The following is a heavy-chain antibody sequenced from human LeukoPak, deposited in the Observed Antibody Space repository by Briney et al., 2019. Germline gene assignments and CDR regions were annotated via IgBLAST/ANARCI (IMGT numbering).Heavy chain of an antibody. D-gene: IGHD6-13*01. CDR2: ISYDGSNK. CDR1: GFTFSSYS. CDR3: AKDGYSSSWYQGFFDY. V-gene: IGHV3-30*18. J-gene: IGHJ4*02. Sequence: GGSLRLSCAASGFTFSSYSMTWVRQAPGKGLEWVAVISYDGSNKYYADSVKGRFTISRDNSKNTLYLQMNSLRAEDTAVYYCAKDGYSSSWYQGFFDYWGQGTLVTVSS.